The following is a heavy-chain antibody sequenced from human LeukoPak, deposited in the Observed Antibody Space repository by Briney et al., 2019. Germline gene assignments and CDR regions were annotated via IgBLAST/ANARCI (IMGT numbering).Heavy chain of an antibody. CDR2: IYPGDSDT. CDR1: GYSFTSYW. D-gene: IGHD3-10*01. J-gene: IGHJ4*02. Sequence: GESLKISCLGSGYSFTSYWIGGVRQMPGKGLEWMGIIYPGDSDTRYSPSFQGEVTISADKSISTAYLQWSSLTASVTAMSFCARYGGEGSISAPFDYWGRGTVVSV. V-gene: IGHV5-51*01. CDR3: ARYGGEGSISAPFDY.